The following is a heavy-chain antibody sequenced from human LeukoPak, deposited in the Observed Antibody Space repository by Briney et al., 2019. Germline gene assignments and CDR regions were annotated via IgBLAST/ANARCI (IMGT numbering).Heavy chain of an antibody. CDR2: IYYSGST. Sequence: PSQTLSLTCTVSGGSISSGGYYWSWHRQHPGKGLEWIVYIYYSGSTYYNPSLKSRITISVDTSKNQFSLKLSSVTAADTAVYYCASWYDTLDGRFDPWGQGTLVTVSS. D-gene: IGHD3-9*01. V-gene: IGHV4-31*03. CDR3: ASWYDTLDGRFDP. CDR1: GGSISSGGYY. J-gene: IGHJ5*02.